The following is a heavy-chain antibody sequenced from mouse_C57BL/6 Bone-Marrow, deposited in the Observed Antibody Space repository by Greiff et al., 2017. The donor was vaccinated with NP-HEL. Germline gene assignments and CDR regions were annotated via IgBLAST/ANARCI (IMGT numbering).Heavy chain of an antibody. V-gene: IGHV1-82*01. J-gene: IGHJ1*03. CDR1: GYAFSSSW. Sequence: QVQLQQSGPELVKPGASVKISCKASGYAFSSSWMNWVKQRPGKGLEWIGRIYPGDGDTNYIGKFKGKATLTADTSSSTAYMQLSSLTSEDSAVYFCANYYYGSSYGYFDVWGTGTTVTVSS. CDR3: ANYYYGSSYGYFDV. D-gene: IGHD1-1*01. CDR2: IYPGDGDT.